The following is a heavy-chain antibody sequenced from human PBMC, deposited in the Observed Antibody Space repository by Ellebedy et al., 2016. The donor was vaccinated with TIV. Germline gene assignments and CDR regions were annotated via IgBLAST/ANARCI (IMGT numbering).Heavy chain of an antibody. D-gene: IGHD3-10*01. V-gene: IGHV3-72*01. Sequence: PGGSLRLSCAASGFTFSDHYMDWVRQAPGKGLEWVGFIRSKAYGGTTEYAASVKGRFTISRDDSKNSLYLQMNSLKTEDTAVYYCARFDYYGSGSYLRHYYGMDVWGQGTTVTVSS. CDR3: ARFDYYGSGSYLRHYYGMDV. CDR1: GFTFSDHY. J-gene: IGHJ6*02. CDR2: IRSKAYGGTT.